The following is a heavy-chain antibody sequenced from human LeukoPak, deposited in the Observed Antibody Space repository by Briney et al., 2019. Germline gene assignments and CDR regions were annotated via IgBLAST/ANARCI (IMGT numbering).Heavy chain of an antibody. V-gene: IGHV1-8*01. Sequence: ASVKVSCKASGYTFTSYDINWVRQATGQGLEWMGWMNPNSGNTGYAQKFQGRVTMTRNTSISTAYMELSSLRSEDTAVYYCARDHQYGSGRYNAFDIWGQGTMVTVSS. CDR1: GYTFTSYD. CDR3: ARDHQYGSGRYNAFDI. CDR2: MNPNSGNT. D-gene: IGHD3-10*01. J-gene: IGHJ3*02.